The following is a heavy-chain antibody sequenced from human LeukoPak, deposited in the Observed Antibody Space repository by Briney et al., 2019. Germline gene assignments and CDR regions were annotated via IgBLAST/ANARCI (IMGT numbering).Heavy chain of an antibody. CDR1: GYTFTGYY. CDR2: INPNSGGT. CDR3: ARAGNWNDGSGWFDP. Sequence: ASVKVSCKASGYTFTGYYMHWVRQPPGQGLERMGMINPNSGGTNYAQKFQGRVTMTRDTSISTAYMELSRLRSDDTAVYYCARAGNWNDGSGWFDPWGQGTLVTVSS. V-gene: IGHV1-2*02. D-gene: IGHD1-1*01. J-gene: IGHJ5*02.